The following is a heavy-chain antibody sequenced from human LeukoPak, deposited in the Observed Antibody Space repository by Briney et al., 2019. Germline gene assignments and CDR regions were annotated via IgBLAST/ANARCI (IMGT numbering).Heavy chain of an antibody. CDR1: GGSISSSNW. CDR2: IYHSGST. V-gene: IGHV4-4*02. J-gene: IGHJ5*02. Sequence: PSGTLSLTCAVSGGSISSSNWWSWVRRPPGKGLEWIGEIYHSGSTNYNPSLKSRVTISVDKSKNQFSLKLSSVTAADTAVYYCARENVVADPFTSNWFDPWGQGTLVTVSS. CDR3: ARENVVADPFTSNWFDP. D-gene: IGHD2-15*01.